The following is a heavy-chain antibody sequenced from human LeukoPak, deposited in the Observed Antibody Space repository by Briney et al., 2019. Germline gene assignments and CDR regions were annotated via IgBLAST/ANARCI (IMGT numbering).Heavy chain of an antibody. Sequence: GGSLRLSCAASGFTFSPYWMHWVRQGPGKGLVWVSRINNDGSSTICADSVKGRFTISRDNAKNTLDLQMDSLRAEDTAVYYCARGGGNHAFDVWGQGTMVTVSS. CDR2: INNDGSST. D-gene: IGHD4-23*01. V-gene: IGHV3-74*01. CDR3: ARGGGNHAFDV. CDR1: GFTFSPYW. J-gene: IGHJ3*01.